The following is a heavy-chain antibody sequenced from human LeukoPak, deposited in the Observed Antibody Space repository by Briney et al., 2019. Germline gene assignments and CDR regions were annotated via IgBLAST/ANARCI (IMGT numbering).Heavy chain of an antibody. CDR2: TYYRSKWYN. D-gene: IGHD2-15*01. Sequence: SQTLSLTCAISGDSVSINSAAWNWIRQSPSRGLEWLGRTYYRSKWYNDYAVSVKSRLTINPDTSKNQFSLQLNSVTPEDTAVYYCARTLSKLYCSGGRCYPYNWFDPWGQGTLVTVSS. CDR1: GDSVSINSAA. J-gene: IGHJ5*02. V-gene: IGHV6-1*01. CDR3: ARTLSKLYCSGGRCYPYNWFDP.